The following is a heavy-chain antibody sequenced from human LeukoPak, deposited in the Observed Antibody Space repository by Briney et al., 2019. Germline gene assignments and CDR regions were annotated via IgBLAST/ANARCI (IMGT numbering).Heavy chain of an antibody. D-gene: IGHD6-13*01. CDR2: ISGSGGST. V-gene: IGHV3-23*01. J-gene: IGHJ4*02. CDR1: GFTFSSYA. CDR3: ARDAAAGIVY. Sequence: PGGSLRLSCAASGFTFSSYAMSWVRQAPGKGLEWVSAISGSGGSTYYADSVKGRFTISRDNAKNSLYLQMNSLRAEDTAVYYCARDAAAGIVYWGQGTLVTVSS.